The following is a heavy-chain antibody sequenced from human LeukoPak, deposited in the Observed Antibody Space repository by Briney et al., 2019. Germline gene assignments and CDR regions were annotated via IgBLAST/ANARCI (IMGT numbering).Heavy chain of an antibody. D-gene: IGHD1-26*01. Sequence: ASVKVSCKASGYTFTSYGISWVRQAPGQGLEWMGWISAYNGNTNYAQKLQGRVTMTTDTSTSTAYMELRSLRSEDTAVYYCAIAEYAGIVRANAAFDIWGQGTMVTVSS. J-gene: IGHJ3*02. CDR3: AIAEYAGIVRANAAFDI. CDR2: ISAYNGNT. V-gene: IGHV1-18*01. CDR1: GYTFTSYG.